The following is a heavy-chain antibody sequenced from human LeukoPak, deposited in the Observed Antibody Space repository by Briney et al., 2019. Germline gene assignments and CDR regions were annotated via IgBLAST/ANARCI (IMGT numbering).Heavy chain of an antibody. CDR3: ARDVTDAFDV. D-gene: IGHD2-21*02. Sequence: ASVKVSCKXSGYTFTVYYMHWVRQAPGQGLEWVGWINPNSGGTNFAQRFQDRVTMTRDTSISTAYMELSRLTSDDTAMYYCARDVTDAFDVWGQGTMVTVSP. J-gene: IGHJ3*01. CDR1: GYTFTVYY. CDR2: INPNSGGT. V-gene: IGHV1-2*02.